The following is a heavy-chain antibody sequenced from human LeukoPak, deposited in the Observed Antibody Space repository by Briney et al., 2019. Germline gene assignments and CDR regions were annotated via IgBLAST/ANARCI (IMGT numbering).Heavy chain of an antibody. CDR2: ISAYNGNT. V-gene: IGHV1-18*01. D-gene: IGHD6-6*01. Sequence: ASVKVSCKVSGYTFTSYGISWVRQAPGQGLEWMGWISAYNGNTNYAQKLQGRVTMTTDTSTSTAYMELRSLRSDDTAVYYCARDLGSSATSTNWFDPWGQGTLVTVSS. J-gene: IGHJ5*02. CDR3: ARDLGSSATSTNWFDP. CDR1: GYTFTSYG.